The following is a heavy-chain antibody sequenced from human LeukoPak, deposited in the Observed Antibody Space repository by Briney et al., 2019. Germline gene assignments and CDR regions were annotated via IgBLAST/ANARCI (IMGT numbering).Heavy chain of an antibody. CDR1: GFNFRHYG. Sequence: PGRSLRLSCVASGFNFRHYGIHWVRQAPGKGPQWVAVISYAGNNSYYADSVRGRFTVFRDNSKNTLYLQMNSLRAEDTAVYYCASGEYYYGSGSSTQRDYWGQGTLVTVSS. CDR3: ASGEYYYGSGSSTQRDY. D-gene: IGHD3-10*01. CDR2: ISYAGNNS. V-gene: IGHV3-30*03. J-gene: IGHJ4*02.